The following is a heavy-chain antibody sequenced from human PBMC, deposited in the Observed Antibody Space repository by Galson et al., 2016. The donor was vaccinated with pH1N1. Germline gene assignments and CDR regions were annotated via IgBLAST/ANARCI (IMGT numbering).Heavy chain of an antibody. CDR3: ARDRQGNIWFGDYSYHMDV. CDR1: GDSITSGYY. D-gene: IGHD3-10*01. V-gene: IGHV4-38-2*02. Sequence: ETLSLTCAVSGDSITSGYYWGWIRQAPGRGLEWIGSFYDSGSTTYYKSSLKSRVAISVDTSKNQFSLNVRSVTAADTAVYFCARDRQGNIWFGDYSYHMDVWGRGTMVTVSS. J-gene: IGHJ6*03. CDR2: FYDSGSTT.